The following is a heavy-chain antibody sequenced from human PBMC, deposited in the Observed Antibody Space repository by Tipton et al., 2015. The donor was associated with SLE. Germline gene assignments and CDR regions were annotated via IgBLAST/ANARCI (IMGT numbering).Heavy chain of an antibody. CDR3: AREVDVVNDSDAFDM. V-gene: IGHV4-31*03. J-gene: IGHJ3*02. CDR1: GGSISSGVCY. CDR2: IYYSGGT. Sequence: TLSLTCPVSGGSISSGVCYWSWIRQHPGKGLEWIGYIYYSGGTYYNPSLKSRVTISVDTSKNQFSLKLSSVTAADTAVYYCAREVDVVNDSDAFDMWGQGTMVTVSS. D-gene: IGHD2-2*03.